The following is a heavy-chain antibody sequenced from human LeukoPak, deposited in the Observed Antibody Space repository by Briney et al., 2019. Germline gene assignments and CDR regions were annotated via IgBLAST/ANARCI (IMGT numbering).Heavy chain of an antibody. Sequence: PGGSLRLSCAASGFTFSSYGMHWVRQAPGKGLEWVAVIWYDGSNKYYADSVKGRFTISRDNSKNTLYLQMNSLRAEDTAVYYCARDTYYYDSSGYYSSDFDYWGQGTLVTVSS. D-gene: IGHD3-22*01. CDR2: IWYDGSNK. CDR3: ARDTYYYDSSGYYSSDFDY. CDR1: GFTFSSYG. V-gene: IGHV3-33*08. J-gene: IGHJ4*02.